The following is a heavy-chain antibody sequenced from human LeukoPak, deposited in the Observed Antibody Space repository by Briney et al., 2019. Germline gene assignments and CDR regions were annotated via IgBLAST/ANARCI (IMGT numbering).Heavy chain of an antibody. V-gene: IGHV3-66*01. CDR3: ARSHYGSGSYYPFDY. J-gene: IGHJ4*02. CDR2: IYSGGST. Sequence: GGSLRLSCAASGFTVSSNYMSWVRQAPGKGLEWVSVIYSGGSTYYADSVKGRFTISRDNSKNTLYLQMNSLRAEDTAVYYCARSHYGSGSYYPFDYWGQGTLVTVSS. D-gene: IGHD3-10*01. CDR1: GFTVSSNY.